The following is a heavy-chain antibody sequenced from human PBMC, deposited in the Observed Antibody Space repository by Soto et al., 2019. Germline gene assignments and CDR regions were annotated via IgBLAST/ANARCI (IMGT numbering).Heavy chain of an antibody. CDR1: GFTVSSNY. V-gene: IGHV3-53*01. CDR3: ARDKRYSSSWYPDAFDI. D-gene: IGHD6-13*01. CDR2: IYSGGST. Sequence: GGSLRLSCAASGFTVSSNYMSWVRQAPGKGLEWVSVIYSGGSTYYADSVKGRFTISRDNSKNMLYLQMNSLRAEDTAVYYCARDKRYSSSWYPDAFDIWGQGTMVTVSS. J-gene: IGHJ3*02.